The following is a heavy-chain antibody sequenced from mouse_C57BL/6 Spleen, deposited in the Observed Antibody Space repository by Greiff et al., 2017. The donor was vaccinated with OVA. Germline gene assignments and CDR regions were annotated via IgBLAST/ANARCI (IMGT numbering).Heavy chain of an antibody. J-gene: IGHJ3*01. Sequence: QVQLQQSGPGLVQPSQSLSITCTVSGFSLTSYGVHWVRQSPGKGLEWLGVIWSGGSTDYNAAFISRLSISKDNSKSQVFFKMNSLQAEDTAIYYCARSLYDSWFAYWGQGTLVTVSA. CDR1: GFSLTSYG. CDR2: IWSGGST. D-gene: IGHD2-3*01. CDR3: ARSLYDSWFAY. V-gene: IGHV2-2*01.